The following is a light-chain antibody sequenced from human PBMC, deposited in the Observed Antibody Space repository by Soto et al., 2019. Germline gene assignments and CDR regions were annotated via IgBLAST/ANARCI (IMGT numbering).Light chain of an antibody. CDR3: QSYDSSLRGV. Sequence: QAVVTQPPSVSGAPGQRVTFSCAGSSSNIGAGYDVHWYQQLPGKVPKLLIFGNTNRPSGVPDRFSASKSGTSASLAITGLLAEDEADYYCQSYDSSLRGVFGGGTKLTVL. V-gene: IGLV1-40*01. CDR1: SSNIGAGYD. J-gene: IGLJ2*01. CDR2: GNT.